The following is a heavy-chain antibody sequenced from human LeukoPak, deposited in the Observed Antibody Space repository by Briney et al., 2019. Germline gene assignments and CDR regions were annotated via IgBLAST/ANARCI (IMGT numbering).Heavy chain of an antibody. CDR2: IIPIFGSA. D-gene: IGHD3-3*01. J-gene: IGHJ5*02. V-gene: IGHV1-69*01. CDR3: VREPHFDFWSGSSSWFDP. Sequence: SVQVSCTASGGNFSSYAISWLRQAPGQGHEWMGGIIPIFGSANYAQKFEGRVTITADESTSTVYMELSSLRSEDTAVYYCVREPHFDFWSGSSSWFDPWGQGTLVTVSS. CDR1: GGNFSSYA.